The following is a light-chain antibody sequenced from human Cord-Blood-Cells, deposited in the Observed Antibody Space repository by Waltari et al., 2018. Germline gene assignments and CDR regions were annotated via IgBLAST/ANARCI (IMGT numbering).Light chain of an antibody. J-gene: IGKJ1*01. CDR2: AAS. Sequence: DIQMTQSPSSLSASVRHRVPITCWASQSISSYLNWYQQKPGKAPKLLIYAASSLQSGVPSRFSGRGSGTDFTLTISSLQAEEFATYYCEQSYSTPRTFGQGTKVEIK. CDR3: EQSYSTPRT. V-gene: IGKV1-39*01. CDR1: QSISSY.